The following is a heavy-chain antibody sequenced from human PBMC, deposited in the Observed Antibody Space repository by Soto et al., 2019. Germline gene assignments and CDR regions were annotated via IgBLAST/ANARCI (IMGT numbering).Heavy chain of an antibody. CDR2: IYYSGST. D-gene: IGHD6-25*01. J-gene: IGHJ4*02. V-gene: IGHV4-31*03. CDR1: GGSISSGGYY. Sequence: PSETLSLTCTASGGSISSGGYYWSWIRQHPGKGLEWIGYIYYSGSTYYNPSLKSRVTISVDTSKNQFSLNLSSVTAADTAVYYCARQRRDFDYWGQGSLVTVSS. CDR3: ARQRRDFDY.